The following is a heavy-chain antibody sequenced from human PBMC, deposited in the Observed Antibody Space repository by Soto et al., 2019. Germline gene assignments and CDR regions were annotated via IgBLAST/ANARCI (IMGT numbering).Heavy chain of an antibody. D-gene: IGHD3-10*01. J-gene: IGHJ5*02. CDR3: ARVTSMVRGVIDNWFDP. CDR1: GGTFSSYA. CDR2: IIPMYGPA. V-gene: IGHV1-69*01. Sequence: QVPLVQSGAEMKKPGPSVTVSCKASGGTFSSYAIHWVRQAPGQGLEWRGGIIPMYGPAKYAQKFQGRVTITADESTTTVYMALTSLTSQDTAVYYCARVTSMVRGVIDNWFDPWGHGTLVTVSS.